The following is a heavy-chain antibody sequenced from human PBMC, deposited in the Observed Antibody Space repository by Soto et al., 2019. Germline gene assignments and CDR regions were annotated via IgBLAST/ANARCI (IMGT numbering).Heavy chain of an antibody. Sequence: EVQLVESGGGLIQPGGSLRLSCAASGFTVSSNYMSWVRQAPGKGLEWVSVIYSGGSTYYADSVKGRFTISRDNSRNTLYLQMNSLRAEDTAVYYCARDSTFSSGSDYWGQGTLVTVSS. CDR3: ARDSTFSSGSDY. V-gene: IGHV3-53*01. CDR1: GFTVSSNY. CDR2: IYSGGST. J-gene: IGHJ4*02. D-gene: IGHD6-19*01.